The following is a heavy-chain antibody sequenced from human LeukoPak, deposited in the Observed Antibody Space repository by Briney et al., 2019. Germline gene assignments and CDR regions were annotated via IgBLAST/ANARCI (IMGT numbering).Heavy chain of an antibody. CDR3: AREGSGQYYFDY. V-gene: IGHV3-73*01. J-gene: IGHJ4*02. D-gene: IGHD6-19*01. CDR2: IRSKANSYAT. Sequence: PGGSLRLTCAASGVTFSGSAMHWVRQASGKGLEWVGRIRSKANSYATAYAASVKGRFTISRDDSKNTAYLQMNSLRAEDTAVYYCAREGSGQYYFDYWGQGTLVTVSS. CDR1: GVTFSGSA.